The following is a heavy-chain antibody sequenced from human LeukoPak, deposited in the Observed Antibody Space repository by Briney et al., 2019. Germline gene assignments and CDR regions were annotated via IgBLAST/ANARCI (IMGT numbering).Heavy chain of an antibody. CDR3: AKEKNSGYYYHFDY. CDR1: GFTVSSNY. Sequence: GGSLRLSCAASGFTVSSNYMSWVRQPPGKGLEWVSVIYSGGSTYYADSVKGRFTISRDNSKNTLYLQMNSLRAEDTAVYYCAKEKNSGYYYHFDYWGQGTLVTVSS. J-gene: IGHJ4*02. CDR2: IYSGGST. V-gene: IGHV3-53*01. D-gene: IGHD3-22*01.